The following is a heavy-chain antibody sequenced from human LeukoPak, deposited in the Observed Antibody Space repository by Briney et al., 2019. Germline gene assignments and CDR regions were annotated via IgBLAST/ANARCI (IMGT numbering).Heavy chain of an antibody. V-gene: IGHV4-59*01. CDR1: GGSISSYY. Sequence: SETLSLTCTVSGGSISSYYWSWIRQPPGKGLEWIGDIYYSGSTNYNPSLKSRVTISGDTSKNQFSLKLSSVTAADTAVYYCARGDYYYYYMDVWGKGTTVTISS. CDR2: IYYSGST. CDR3: ARGDYYYYYMDV. J-gene: IGHJ6*03.